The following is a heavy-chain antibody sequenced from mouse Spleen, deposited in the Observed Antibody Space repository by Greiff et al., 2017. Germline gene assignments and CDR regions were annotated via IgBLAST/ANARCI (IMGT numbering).Heavy chain of an antibody. D-gene: IGHD1-1*01. CDR2: ISSGGGNT. J-gene: IGHJ1*01. CDR1: GFTFSSYA. CDR3: ARGGYGSSYGYFDV. V-gene: IGHV5-9*04. Sequence: EVKLVESGGGLVKLGGSLKLSCAASGFTFSSYAMSWVRQTPEKRLEWVATISSGGGNTYYPDSVKGRFTISRDNAKNTLYLQMSSLKSEDTAMYYCARGGYGSSYGYFDVWGAGTTVTVSS.